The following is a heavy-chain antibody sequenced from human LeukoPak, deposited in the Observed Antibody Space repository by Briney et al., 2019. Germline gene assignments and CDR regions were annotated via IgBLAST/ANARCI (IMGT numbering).Heavy chain of an antibody. Sequence: GGSLRLSCAASGFTFSSYSMNWVRQAPGKGLEWVSFISSSSSYIYYADSVKGRFTISRDNAKNSLYLQMNSLRAEDTAVYYCARVDGYCDSSGYYKTRADYWGQGTLVTVSS. V-gene: IGHV3-21*01. J-gene: IGHJ4*02. CDR2: ISSSSSYI. CDR3: ARVDGYCDSSGYYKTRADY. D-gene: IGHD3-22*01. CDR1: GFTFSSYS.